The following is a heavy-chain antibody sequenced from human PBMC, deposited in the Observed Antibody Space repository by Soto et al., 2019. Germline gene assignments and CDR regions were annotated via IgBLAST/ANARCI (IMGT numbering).Heavy chain of an antibody. J-gene: IGHJ3*02. CDR2: IYYSGST. D-gene: IGHD5-12*01. CDR3: ARAAGWLQLRAFEI. V-gene: IGHV4-59*01. CDR1: GGSISSYY. Sequence: SETLSLTCTVSGGSISSYYWSWIRQPPGKGLEWIGYIYYSGSTNYNPSLKSRVTISVDTSKNQFSLKLSSVTAADTAVYYCARAAGWLQLRAFEIWGQGTMVTVSS.